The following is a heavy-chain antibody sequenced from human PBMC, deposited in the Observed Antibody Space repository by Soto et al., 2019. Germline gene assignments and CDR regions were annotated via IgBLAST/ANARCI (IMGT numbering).Heavy chain of an antibody. J-gene: IGHJ6*03. D-gene: IGHD3-3*01. CDR3: ARGALGVVNYYYMDV. Sequence: GASVKVSCKASGYTFTSYGISWVRQAPGQGLEWMGWISAYNGNTNYAQKLQGRVTMTTDTSTSTAYMELRSLRSEDTAVYYCARGALGVVNYYYMDVWGKGTTVTVSS. CDR1: GYTFTSYG. CDR2: ISAYNGNT. V-gene: IGHV1-18*01.